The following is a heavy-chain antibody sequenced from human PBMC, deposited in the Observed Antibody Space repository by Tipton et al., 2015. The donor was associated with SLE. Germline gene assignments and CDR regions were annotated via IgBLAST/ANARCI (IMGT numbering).Heavy chain of an antibody. CDR2: INTGDGDR. CDR1: GYTFTNYL. CDR3: VRTAAITGISGRFDY. J-gene: IGHJ4*02. D-gene: IGHD1-20*01. Sequence: QSGAEVKRPGASVKISCKTSGYTFTNYLVHWVRQAPGQGLAWIGWINTGDGDRKYSQKLQGRVTITGDTSAGTVYMELSCLTSEGAAVYYCVRTAAITGISGRFDYWGQGPLVTVSS. V-gene: IGHV1-3*04.